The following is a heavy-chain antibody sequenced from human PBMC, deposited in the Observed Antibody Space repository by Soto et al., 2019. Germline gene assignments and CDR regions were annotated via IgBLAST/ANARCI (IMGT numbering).Heavy chain of an antibody. D-gene: IGHD3-3*01. CDR3: ARGLVLRFLEWTSMGYYYYYYMDV. V-gene: IGHV4-59*01. Sequence: SETLSLTCTVSGGSISSYYWSWIRQPPGKGLEWIGYIYYSGSTNYNPSLKSRATISVDTSKNQFSLKLSSVTAADTAVYYCARGLVLRFLEWTSMGYYYYYYMDVWGKGTTVTVSS. CDR2: IYYSGST. CDR1: GGSISSYY. J-gene: IGHJ6*03.